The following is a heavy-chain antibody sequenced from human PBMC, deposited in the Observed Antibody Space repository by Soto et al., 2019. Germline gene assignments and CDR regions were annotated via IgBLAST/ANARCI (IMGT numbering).Heavy chain of an antibody. J-gene: IGHJ6*02. Sequence: SVKVSCKASGGTFSSYAISWVRQAPGQGLEWMGGIIPIFGTANYAQKFQGRVTITADESTSTAYMELSSLRSEDTAVYYCARDVVRAARYYYGMDVWGQGTTVTVSS. CDR2: IIPIFGTA. CDR1: GGTFSSYA. D-gene: IGHD6-6*01. CDR3: ARDVVRAARYYYGMDV. V-gene: IGHV1-69*13.